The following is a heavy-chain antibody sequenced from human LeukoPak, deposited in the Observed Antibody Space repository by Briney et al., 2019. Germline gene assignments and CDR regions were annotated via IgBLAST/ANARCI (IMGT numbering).Heavy chain of an antibody. CDR2: INPNSGGT. D-gene: IGHD3-3*01. CDR1: GYTFTGYY. Sequence: GASVKVSCKASGYTFTGYYMHWVRQAPGQGLEWMGWINPNSGGTNYAQKFQGRVTMTRDTSISTAYMELSRLRSDDTAVYYCANSFGVVRDYYMDVRGKGTTVTVSS. CDR3: ANSFGVVRDYYMDV. J-gene: IGHJ6*03. V-gene: IGHV1-2*02.